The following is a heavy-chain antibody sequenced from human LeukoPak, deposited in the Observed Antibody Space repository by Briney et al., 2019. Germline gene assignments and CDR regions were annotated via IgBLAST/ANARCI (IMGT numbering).Heavy chain of an antibody. CDR2: ISAYNGNT. Sequence: ASVKVSCKASGYTFTSYGISWVRQAPGQGLEWMGWISAYNGNTNYAQKLQGRVTMTTDTSTSTAYMELRSLRSDDTAVYYCAKVAARVYYMDVWGEGTTVTVSS. V-gene: IGHV1-18*01. J-gene: IGHJ6*03. D-gene: IGHD6-6*01. CDR3: AKVAARVYYMDV. CDR1: GYTFTSYG.